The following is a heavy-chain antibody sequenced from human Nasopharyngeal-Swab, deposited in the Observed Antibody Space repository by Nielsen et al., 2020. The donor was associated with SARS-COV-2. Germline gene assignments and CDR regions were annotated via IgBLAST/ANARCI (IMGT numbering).Heavy chain of an antibody. CDR1: GGSISNADHY. J-gene: IGHJ3*02. CDR2: IYFTGST. CDR3: ARDNDGDYSWGAFDI. Sequence: SETLSLTCTVSGGSISNADHYWSWIRQPPGKGLEWIGYIYFTGSTFYNPSLKSRITMSVDTSKNQFSLKLTSVTAADTAVYYCARDNDGDYSWGAFDIWGQGTLVPVSP. V-gene: IGHV4-30-4*01. D-gene: IGHD4-17*01.